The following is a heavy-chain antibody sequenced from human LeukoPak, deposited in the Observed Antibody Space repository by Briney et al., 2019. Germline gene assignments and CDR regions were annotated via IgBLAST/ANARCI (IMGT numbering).Heavy chain of an antibody. CDR1: GGSVTDYY. CDR3: ASRKLGNDY. J-gene: IGHJ4*02. Sequence: PSETLSLTCTVSGGSVTDYYWSWIRQSPGKGLEWIGYIYYTGTSYNPSLKSRVTISADTSMNQFSLKLISVTAADTAVYYCASRKLGNDYWGQGTLVTVSS. CDR2: IYYTGT. D-gene: IGHD7-27*01. V-gene: IGHV4-59*02.